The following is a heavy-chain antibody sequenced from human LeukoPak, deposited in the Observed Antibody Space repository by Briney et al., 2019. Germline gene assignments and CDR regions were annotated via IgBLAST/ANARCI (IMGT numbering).Heavy chain of an antibody. Sequence: PGGSLRLSCAASGFTFSNYAMGWVRQAPGKGLEWVSLISGSGGGTYFADSVKGRFTISRDNSKNTLYLQMDGLRAEDTSIYYCAPDLRGSAWSLDDWGQGTLVIASS. D-gene: IGHD6-13*01. CDR3: APDLRGSAWSLDD. V-gene: IGHV3-23*01. J-gene: IGHJ4*02. CDR2: ISGSGGGT. CDR1: GFTFSNYA.